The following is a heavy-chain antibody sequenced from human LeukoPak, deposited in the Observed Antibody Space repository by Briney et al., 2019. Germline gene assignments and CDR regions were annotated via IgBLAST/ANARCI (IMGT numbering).Heavy chain of an antibody. D-gene: IGHD6-6*01. CDR1: GGSISSGGFY. CDR3: ARGFGSSSSTRVFDI. V-gene: IGHV4-31*03. Sequence: PSQTLSLTCTVSGGSISSGGFYWSWIRQHPGKGLEWIGYISYSGSTYYNPSLKSRVTISVDTSKNQFSLKLSSVTAADTAVYYCARGFGSSSSTRVFDIWGQGTMVTVSS. CDR2: ISYSGST. J-gene: IGHJ3*02.